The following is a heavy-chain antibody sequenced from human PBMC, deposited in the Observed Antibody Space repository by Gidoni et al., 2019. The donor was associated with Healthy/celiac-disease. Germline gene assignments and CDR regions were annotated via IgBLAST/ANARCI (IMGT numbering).Heavy chain of an antibody. D-gene: IGHD3-22*01. J-gene: IGHJ4*02. V-gene: IGHV2-26*01. Sequence: QVTLKESGPVLVKPTETLTLTCTVSGFSLSNARMGVSWIRQPPGKALEWLAHIFSNDEKSYSTSLKSRLTISKDTSKSQVVLTRTNMDPVDTATYYGARDYYDSSGYRADFDYWGQGTLVTVSS. CDR3: ARDYYDSSGYRADFDY. CDR1: GFSLSNARMG. CDR2: IFSNDEK.